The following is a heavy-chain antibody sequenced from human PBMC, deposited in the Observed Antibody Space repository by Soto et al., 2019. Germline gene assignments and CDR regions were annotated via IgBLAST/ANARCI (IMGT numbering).Heavy chain of an antibody. J-gene: IGHJ4*02. CDR3: AKDLSHGGNDY. CDR2: ISYDGSNK. CDR1: GFTFSSYG. D-gene: IGHD2-15*01. V-gene: IGHV3-30*18. Sequence: QVQLVESGGGVVQPGRSLRLSCAASGFTFSSYGMHWVRQAPGKGLEWVAVISYDGSNKYYADSMKGRFTISRDNSKNTLYLQMNSLRAEDTAVYYCAKDLSHGGNDYWGKGTLVTVSS.